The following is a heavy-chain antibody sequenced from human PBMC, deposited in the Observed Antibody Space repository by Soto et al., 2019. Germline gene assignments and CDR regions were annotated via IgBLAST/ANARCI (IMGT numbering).Heavy chain of an antibody. Sequence: PSETLSLTCPVSGGSISSSSYYWGWIRQHPGKGLEWIGYIYYSGSTYYNPSLKSRVTISVDTSKNQFSLKLSSVTAADTAVYYCARYCSSTSCRNWFDPWGQGTLVTVSS. V-gene: IGHV4-31*03. D-gene: IGHD2-2*01. CDR2: IYYSGST. J-gene: IGHJ5*02. CDR1: GGSISSSSYY. CDR3: ARYCSSTSCRNWFDP.